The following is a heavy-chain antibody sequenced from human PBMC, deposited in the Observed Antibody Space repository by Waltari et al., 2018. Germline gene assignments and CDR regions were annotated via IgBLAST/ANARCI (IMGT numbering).Heavy chain of an antibody. CDR3: AKGLSIAARLDAFDI. CDR1: GFTFDDYA. D-gene: IGHD6-6*01. V-gene: IGHV3-9*01. J-gene: IGHJ3*02. Sequence: EVQLVESGGGLVQPGRSLRLSCAASGFTFDDYAMHWVRQAPGKGREGVSGISWNSGSIGYADSVKGRFTISRDNAKNSLYLQMNSLRAEDTALYYCAKGLSIAARLDAFDIWGQGTMVTVSS. CDR2: ISWNSGSI.